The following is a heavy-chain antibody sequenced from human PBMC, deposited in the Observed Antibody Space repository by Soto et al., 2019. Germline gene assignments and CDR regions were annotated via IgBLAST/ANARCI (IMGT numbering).Heavy chain of an antibody. Sequence: GSLRLSCAAPGFTFSSFAINWVRQAPGKGLEWVSAIRSGSGRTYYADSVKGRFTISRDSSKNMVFLQMNSLRADDTAVYYCAKDMYPVFWYFDLWGRGTLVTVSS. J-gene: IGHJ2*01. CDR3: AKDMYPVFWYFDL. V-gene: IGHV3-23*01. CDR2: IRSGSGRT. CDR1: GFTFSSFA. D-gene: IGHD2-8*01.